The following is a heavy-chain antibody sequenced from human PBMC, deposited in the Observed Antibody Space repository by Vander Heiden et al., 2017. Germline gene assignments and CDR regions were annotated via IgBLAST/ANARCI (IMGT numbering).Heavy chain of an antibody. CDR1: GGTFSSYA. D-gene: IGHD3-22*01. Sequence: QVQLVQSGAEVKKPGSSVKVSCKASGGTFSSYAISWVRQAPGQGLEWMGGISPIFGTANYAQKFQGRVTITADESTSTAYMELSSLRSEDTAVYYCARGSIYDSSGFDPGMDVWGQGTTVTVSS. CDR2: ISPIFGTA. J-gene: IGHJ6*02. V-gene: IGHV1-69*01. CDR3: ARGSIYDSSGFDPGMDV.